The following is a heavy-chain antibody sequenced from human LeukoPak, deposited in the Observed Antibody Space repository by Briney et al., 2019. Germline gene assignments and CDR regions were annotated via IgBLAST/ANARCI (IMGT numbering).Heavy chain of an antibody. CDR1: GGSFSGYY. CDR2: INHSGST. V-gene: IGHV4-34*01. CDR3: ARSPRARGAFDI. J-gene: IGHJ3*02. D-gene: IGHD3-16*01. Sequence: SSETLSLTCAVYGGSFSGYYWSWIRQPPGKGLEWIGEINHSGSTNYNPSLKSRVTISVDTFKNQFSLKLSSVTAADTAVYYCARSPRARGAFDIWGQGTMVTVSS.